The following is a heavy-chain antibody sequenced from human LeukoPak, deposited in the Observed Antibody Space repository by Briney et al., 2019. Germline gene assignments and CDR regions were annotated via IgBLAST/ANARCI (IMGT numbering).Heavy chain of an antibody. CDR1: GGTFSSYA. CDR2: IIPIFGTA. Sequence: ASVKVSCKASGGTFSSYAISWVRQAPGQGLEWMGGIIPIFGTANYAQKFQGRVTIIADKSTSTAYMELSSLRSEDTAVYYCASATLRCSGGSCYEMDVWGKGTTVTVSS. CDR3: ASATLRCSGGSCYEMDV. V-gene: IGHV1-69*06. D-gene: IGHD2-15*01. J-gene: IGHJ6*04.